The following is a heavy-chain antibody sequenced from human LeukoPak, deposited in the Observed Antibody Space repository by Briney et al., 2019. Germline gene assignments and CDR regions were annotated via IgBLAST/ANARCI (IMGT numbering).Heavy chain of an antibody. J-gene: IGHJ5*02. CDR3: ARGRRYCSSTSCYNWFDP. CDR2: INPNSGGT. D-gene: IGHD2-2*01. CDR1: GYTFTGYY. V-gene: IGHV1-2*02. Sequence: ASVKVSCKASGYTFTGYYMHWVRQAPGQGLEWMGWINPNSGGTNCAQKFQGRVTLTGDTSISTAYMELSRLTSDDTAVYYCARGRRYCSSTSCYNWFDPWGQGTLVTVSS.